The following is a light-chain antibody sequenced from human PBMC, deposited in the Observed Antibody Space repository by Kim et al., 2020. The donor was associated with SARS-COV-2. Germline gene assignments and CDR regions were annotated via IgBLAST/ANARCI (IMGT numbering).Light chain of an antibody. J-gene: IGKJ4*01. CDR1: QSVSITY. Sequence: ETVLTQSPGTLSLSPGERATLSCRASQSVSITYLAWYQQRPDPAPRLLIFGASIRAPGIPERFSGGGSGTDFTLTISRLEPEVFAVYFGKHDGSGPLTLGGGTKGYIK. CDR3: KHDGSGPLT. CDR2: GAS. V-gene: IGKV3-20*01.